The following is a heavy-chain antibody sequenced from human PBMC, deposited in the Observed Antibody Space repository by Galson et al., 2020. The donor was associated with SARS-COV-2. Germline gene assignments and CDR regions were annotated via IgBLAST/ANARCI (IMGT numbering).Heavy chain of an antibody. V-gene: IGHV3-33*01. CDR1: GFTFSSYG. J-gene: IGHJ5*02. CDR3: ARDLGDSSSWYENWFDP. Sequence: TGGSLRLSCAASGFTFSSYGMHWVRQAPGKGLEWVAVTWYDGSNKYYADSVKGRFTISRDNSKNTLYLQMNSLRAEDTAVYYCARDLGDSSSWYENWFDPWGQGTLVTVSS. CDR2: TWYDGSNK. D-gene: IGHD6-13*01.